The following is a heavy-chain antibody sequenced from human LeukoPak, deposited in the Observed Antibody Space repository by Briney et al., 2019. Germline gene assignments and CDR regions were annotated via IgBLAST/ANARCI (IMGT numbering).Heavy chain of an antibody. J-gene: IGHJ3*02. CDR1: GGSITSYY. V-gene: IGHV4-4*07. CDR2: IFISEST. CDR3: ASSSLRGSDAFDI. D-gene: IGHD3-16*01. Sequence: SSETLSLTCTVSGGSITSYYWSWVRQPAGKGLEWIGRIFISESTNYNPSLKSRVTMSVDTSKNQFSLQLNSVTPEDTAVYYCASSSLRGSDAFDIWGQGTMVTVSS.